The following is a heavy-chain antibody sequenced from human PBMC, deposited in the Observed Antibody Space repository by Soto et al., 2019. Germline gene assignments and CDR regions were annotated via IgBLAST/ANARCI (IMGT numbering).Heavy chain of an antibody. CDR3: ARDGSGSYADYYGMDV. J-gene: IGHJ6*02. Sequence: SETLSLTCTVSGGSISSGDYYWSWIRQPPGKGLEWIGYIYYSGSTYYNPSLKSRVTISVDTSKNQFSLKMSSVTAADTAVYYCARDGSGSYADYYGMDVWGQGTTVTVSS. CDR2: IYYSGST. V-gene: IGHV4-30-4*01. D-gene: IGHD3-10*01. CDR1: GGSISSGDYY.